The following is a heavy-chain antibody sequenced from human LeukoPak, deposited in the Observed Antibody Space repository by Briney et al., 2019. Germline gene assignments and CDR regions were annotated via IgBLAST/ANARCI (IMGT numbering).Heavy chain of an antibody. CDR3: AKTPVGMVTLDY. V-gene: IGHV1-69*06. D-gene: IGHD5-24*01. CDR2: IIPIFGTA. CDR1: GGTFSSYG. J-gene: IGHJ4*02. Sequence: SVKVSCKASGGTFSSYGISWVRQAPGQGLEWMGGIIPIFGTANYAQKFQGRVTITADKSTSTAYMELSSLRSEDTAVYYCAKTPVGMVTLDYWGQGTLVTVSS.